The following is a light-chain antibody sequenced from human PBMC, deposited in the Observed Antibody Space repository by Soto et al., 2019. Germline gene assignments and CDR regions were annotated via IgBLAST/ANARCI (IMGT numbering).Light chain of an antibody. CDR2: LAS. Sequence: DIVMTQSPDSLAVSLGERATINCKSSQSVLYSSNNKNYLAWYQQKPGQPPKLLIYLASTRESGVPDRFSGSGSGTDFTLTISSLQAEDVAVYYCQQYYSTPQTFCQGTKVEIK. CDR3: QQYYSTPQT. CDR1: QSVLYSSNNKNY. J-gene: IGKJ1*01. V-gene: IGKV4-1*01.